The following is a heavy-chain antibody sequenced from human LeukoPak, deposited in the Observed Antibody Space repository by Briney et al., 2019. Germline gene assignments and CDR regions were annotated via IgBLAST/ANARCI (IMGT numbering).Heavy chain of an antibody. J-gene: IGHJ3*02. Sequence: PSETLSLTCTVSGGSISSGDYYWSWIRQPPGKGLEWIGYIYYSGSTYYNPSLKSRVTISVDTSKNQFSLKLSSVTAADTAVYYCARDGRLYYDFWSGRDAFDIWGQGTMVTVSS. CDR3: ARDGRLYYDFWSGRDAFDI. CDR1: GGSISSGDYY. D-gene: IGHD3-3*01. CDR2: IYYSGST. V-gene: IGHV4-30-4*08.